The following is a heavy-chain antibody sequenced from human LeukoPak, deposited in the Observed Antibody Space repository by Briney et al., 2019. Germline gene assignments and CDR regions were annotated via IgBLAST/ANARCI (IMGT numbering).Heavy chain of an antibody. D-gene: IGHD3-22*01. V-gene: IGHV3-53*01. CDR3: AKDRTYYSDFSAYYFSPPLQHY. J-gene: IGHJ4*02. CDR1: GFTVSSNY. CDR2: INSGGST. Sequence: GGSLRLSCAASGFTVSSNYMNWVRQAPGQGLEWVSVINSGGSTHYADSVKGRFTISRDNSKNTLYLQMNSLRAEDTAVYYCAKDRTYYSDFSAYYFSPPLQHYWGQGTLVIVSS.